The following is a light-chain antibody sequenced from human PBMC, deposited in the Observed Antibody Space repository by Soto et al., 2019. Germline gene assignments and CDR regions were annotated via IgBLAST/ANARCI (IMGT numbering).Light chain of an antibody. J-gene: IGLJ1*01. Sequence: QSVLTQPPSASGSPGQSVTISCTGTSSDVGAYDYVSWYQQHPGKAPKLMIYDINKRPSGVHDRFAGSKYGNTASLNVSGLQAEDEADYYCSSFAGSNNSPYVFGPGTKVTV. V-gene: IGLV2-8*01. CDR1: SSDVGAYDY. CDR3: SSFAGSNNSPYV. CDR2: DIN.